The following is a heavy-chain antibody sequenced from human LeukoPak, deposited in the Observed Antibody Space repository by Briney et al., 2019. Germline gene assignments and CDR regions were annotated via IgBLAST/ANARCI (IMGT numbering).Heavy chain of an antibody. J-gene: IGHJ4*02. V-gene: IGHV3-74*01. D-gene: IGHD6-13*01. Sequence: GGSLRLSCAASGFTFSSYWMHWVRQAPGKGLVWVSRINSDGSTTSYADSVMGRFTISRDNAKNTLYLQMNSLRVEDTAVYYCAREGLGAAAGTFDYWGQGTLVTVSS. CDR2: INSDGSTT. CDR3: AREGLGAAAGTFDY. CDR1: GFTFSSYW.